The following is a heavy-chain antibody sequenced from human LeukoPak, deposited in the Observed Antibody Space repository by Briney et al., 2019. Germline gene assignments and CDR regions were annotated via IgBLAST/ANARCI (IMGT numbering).Heavy chain of an antibody. CDR1: GGTFSSYA. CDR3: ARDPSYYYGSGVPGGGWFDP. Sequence: SVKVSCKASGGTFSSYAISWVRQAPGKGLEWMGGIIPIFGTANYAQKFQGRVTITADESTSTAYMELSSLRSEDTAVYYCARDPSYYYGSGVPGGGWFDPWGQGTLVTVSS. D-gene: IGHD3-10*01. V-gene: IGHV1-69*01. J-gene: IGHJ5*02. CDR2: IIPIFGTA.